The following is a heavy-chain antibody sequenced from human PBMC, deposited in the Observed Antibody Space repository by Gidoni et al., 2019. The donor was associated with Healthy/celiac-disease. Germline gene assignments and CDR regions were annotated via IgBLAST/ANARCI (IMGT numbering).Heavy chain of an antibody. CDR1: GFTFSSYS. Sequence: EVQLVESGGGLVQPGGSLRLSCAASGFTFSSYSMNWVRQAPGKGLEWVSYISSSSSTIYYADSVKGRFTISRDNAKNSLYLQMNSLRDEDTAVYYCARDRAGHYYYGMDVWGQGTTVTVSS. J-gene: IGHJ6*02. CDR2: ISSSSSTI. V-gene: IGHV3-48*02. D-gene: IGHD3-10*01. CDR3: ARDRAGHYYYGMDV.